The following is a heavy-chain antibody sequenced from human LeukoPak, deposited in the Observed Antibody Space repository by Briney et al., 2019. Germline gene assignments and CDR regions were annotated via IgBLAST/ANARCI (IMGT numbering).Heavy chain of an antibody. J-gene: IGHJ4*02. D-gene: IGHD2-2*01. CDR1: GFTVSSNY. V-gene: IGHV3-53*01. Sequence: HPGGSLRLSCAASGFTVSSNYMSWVRQAPGKGLEWVSVIYSGGSTYYADSVKGPFTISRDNSKNTLYLQMNSLRAEDTAVYYCARETKDCSSPSCYLFFDYWGQGTLVTVSS. CDR2: IYSGGST. CDR3: ARETKDCSSPSCYLFFDY.